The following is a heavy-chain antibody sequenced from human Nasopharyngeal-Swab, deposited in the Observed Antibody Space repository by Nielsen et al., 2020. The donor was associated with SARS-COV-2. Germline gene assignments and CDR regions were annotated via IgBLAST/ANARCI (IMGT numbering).Heavy chain of an antibody. CDR1: GYTFTGYY. J-gene: IGHJ3*02. CDR3: ARGRSPLRFLEWHKTQRRFAFDI. D-gene: IGHD3-3*01. V-gene: IGHV1-2*04. Sequence: ASVKVSCKASGYTFTGYYMHWVRQAPGQGLEWMGWINPNSGGTNYAQKFQGWVTMTRDTSISTAYMELSRLRSDDTAVYYCARGRSPLRFLEWHKTQRRFAFDIWGQGGRVTVPS. CDR2: INPNSGGT.